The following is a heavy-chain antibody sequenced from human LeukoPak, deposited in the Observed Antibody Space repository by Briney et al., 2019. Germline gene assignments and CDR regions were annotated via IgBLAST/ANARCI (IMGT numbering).Heavy chain of an antibody. CDR2: ISTIISST. CDR3: ARSGYCTSTSCLNGRGAFDI. J-gene: IGHJ3*02. Sequence: GGSLRLSCAASGLTFGSYEMNWVRQAPGKGLEWVSYISTIISSTHYADSVKGRFTVSRDDAKNALYLQMNSLRAEDTAVYFCARSGYCTSTSCLNGRGAFDIWGQGTMVTVSS. CDR1: GLTFGSYE. V-gene: IGHV3-48*03. D-gene: IGHD2-2*01.